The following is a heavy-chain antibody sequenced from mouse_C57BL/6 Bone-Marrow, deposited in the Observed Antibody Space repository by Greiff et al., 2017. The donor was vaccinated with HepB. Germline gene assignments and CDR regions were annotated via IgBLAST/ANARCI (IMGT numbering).Heavy chain of an antibody. CDR3: ARDGLYYGSSSPWFAY. CDR1: GYTFTSYD. V-gene: IGHV1-85*01. Sequence: QVQLQQSGPELVKPGASVKLSCKASGYTFTSYDINWVKQRPGQGLEWIGWIYPRDGSTKYNEKFKGKATLTVDTSSSTAYMELHSLTSEDSAVYFCARDGLYYGSSSPWFAYWGQGTLVTVSA. D-gene: IGHD1-1*01. J-gene: IGHJ3*01. CDR2: IYPRDGST.